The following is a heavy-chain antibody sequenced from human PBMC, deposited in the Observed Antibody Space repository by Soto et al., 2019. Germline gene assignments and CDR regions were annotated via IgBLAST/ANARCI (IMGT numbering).Heavy chain of an antibody. CDR2: ISPYSGNT. CDR1: GYIFVNYG. V-gene: IGHV1-18*01. J-gene: IGHJ6*02. CDR3: XXXXXXXXXXXXXX. Sequence: QVQLVQSGDEVRKPGSSVKVSCKASGYIFVNYGIAWVRQAPGQGLEWMGWISPYSGNTHYASKVQGRLTMTTDTSTSTAYMDLGSLXSXXXXXXXXXXXXXXXXXXXXXXXGQGTTVTVSS.